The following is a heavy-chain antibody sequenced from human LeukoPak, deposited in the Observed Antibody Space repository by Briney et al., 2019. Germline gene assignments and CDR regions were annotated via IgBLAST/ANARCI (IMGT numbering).Heavy chain of an antibody. CDR2: IYTSGNT. J-gene: IGHJ4*02. Sequence: SETLSLTCTVSGGSISGFYWNWIRQPAGKGLEWIGLIYTSGNTNYNPSLKSRVTISVDTSKNQFSLKLSSVTAADTAVYYCARAAGADREYYFDYWGQGTLVTVSS. D-gene: IGHD3-10*01. V-gene: IGHV4-4*07. CDR3: ARAAGADREYYFDY. CDR1: GGSISGFY.